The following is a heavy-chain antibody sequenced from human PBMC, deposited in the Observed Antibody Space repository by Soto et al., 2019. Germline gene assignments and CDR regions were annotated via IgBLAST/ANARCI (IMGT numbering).Heavy chain of an antibody. J-gene: IGHJ4*02. D-gene: IGHD5-18*01. Sequence: GGSLRLSCAASGFTFSSYAMSWVRQAPGKGLEWVSVISGSGGSTYYADSVKGRFTISRDNSKNTLYLQMNSLRAEDTAVYYCAKDKIPGYGRGWFDYWGQGTLVTVSS. CDR1: GFTFSSYA. V-gene: IGHV3-23*01. CDR2: ISGSGGST. CDR3: AKDKIPGYGRGWFDY.